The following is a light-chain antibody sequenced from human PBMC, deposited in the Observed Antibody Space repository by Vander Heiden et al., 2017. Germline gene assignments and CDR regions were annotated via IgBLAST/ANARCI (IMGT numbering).Light chain of an antibody. CDR1: STDVANYNL. J-gene: IGLJ1*01. Sequence: QSALTQPASVSGSPGQSITISCTGTSTDVANYNLVSWYQQHPGKAPKFMIYEVNKRPSGVSNRFSGSKSDNTASLTISGHQAEDEGDYYCCSYAGSTTYVFGTGTKVSVL. CDR2: EVN. CDR3: CSYAGSTTYV. V-gene: IGLV2-23*02.